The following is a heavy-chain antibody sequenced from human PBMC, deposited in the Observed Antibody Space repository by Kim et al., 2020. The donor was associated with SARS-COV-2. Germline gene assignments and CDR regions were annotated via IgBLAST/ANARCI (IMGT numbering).Heavy chain of an antibody. D-gene: IGHD2-15*01. CDR2: A. J-gene: IGHJ4*02. V-gene: IGHV1-69*01. Sequence: ANYARKFQGRVTITGAESTGTAYMGLSSLRSGDAAVYYCAREATVVGFDYWGRGTLVTVSS. CDR3: AREATVVGFDY.